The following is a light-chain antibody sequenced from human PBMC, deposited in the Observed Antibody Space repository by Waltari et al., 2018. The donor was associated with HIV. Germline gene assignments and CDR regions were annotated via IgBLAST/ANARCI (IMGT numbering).Light chain of an antibody. CDR2: WAS. V-gene: IGKV4-1*01. J-gene: IGKJ5*01. CDR3: QQYVTTPIT. Sequence: DIVVTQSPDSLAVSLGERATVNCKSSQSVLYSSNNKNYVAWHQQRAEQPPVLLIYWASIRDSGLPDRISGGGSATDFTLTISSLQAEDVATYYCQQYVTTPITFGQGTRLEIK. CDR1: QSVLYSSNNKNY.